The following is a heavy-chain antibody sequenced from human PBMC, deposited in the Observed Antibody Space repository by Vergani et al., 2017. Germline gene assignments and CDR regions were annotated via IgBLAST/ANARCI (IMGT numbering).Heavy chain of an antibody. D-gene: IGHD6-13*01. J-gene: IGHJ6*02. Sequence: QVQLVESGGGLVKPGGSLRLSCAASGFTFSDYYMSWIRQAPGKGLEWVSYISSSSSYTNYADSVKGRFTISRDNAKNSLHLQMNSLRAEDTAVYYCARERVAAAGLYYYYGMDVWGQGTTVTVSS. CDR3: ARERVAAAGLYYYYGMDV. V-gene: IGHV3-11*05. CDR1: GFTFSDYY. CDR2: ISSSSSYT.